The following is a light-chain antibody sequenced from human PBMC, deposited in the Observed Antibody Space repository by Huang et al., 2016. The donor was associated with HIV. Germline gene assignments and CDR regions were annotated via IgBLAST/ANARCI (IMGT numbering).Light chain of an antibody. CDR2: VAS. CDR3: QQYNNWPPLT. Sequence: EIVMPQSPATLSVSPGERATLSCRASQSVSSNLAWYQQKPGQAPRLLIYVASTRATGIPARFSGRGSGTEFTLTISSLQSEDFAVYYCQQYNNWPPLTFGGGTKVEIK. CDR1: QSVSSN. V-gene: IGKV3-15*01. J-gene: IGKJ4*01.